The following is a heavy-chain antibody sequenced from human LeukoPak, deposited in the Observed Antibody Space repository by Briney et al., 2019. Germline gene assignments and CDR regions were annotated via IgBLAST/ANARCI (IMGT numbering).Heavy chain of an antibody. V-gene: IGHV4-39*01. CDR1: GGSISSSSYY. Sequence: PSETLSLTCTVSGGSISSSSYYWGWIRQPPGKGLEWIGSIYYSGSTYYNPSLKSRVTISVDTSKNQFSLKLSSVTAADTAVYYCARRGPSKGSGSYYFMGFRRNWFDPWGQGTLVTVSS. CDR2: IYYSGST. D-gene: IGHD3-10*01. J-gene: IGHJ5*02. CDR3: ARRGPSKGSGSYYFMGFRRNWFDP.